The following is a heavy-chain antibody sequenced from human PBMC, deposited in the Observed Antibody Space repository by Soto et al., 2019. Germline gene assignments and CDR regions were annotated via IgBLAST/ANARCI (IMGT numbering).Heavy chain of an antibody. CDR1: GASISSSSRF. V-gene: IGHV4-39*01. D-gene: IGHD2-8*02. Sequence: QLQLQESGPGLVKPSETLSLTCTVSGASISSSSRFWGWIRQPPGRGLEWIASFYYGGSTFFNSSRKSRVTISVDTSKNEFSLKLSSVTAADTAVYYCASLLVGTDYFDNWGQGTLVTVSS. CDR3: ASLLVGTDYFDN. J-gene: IGHJ4*02. CDR2: FYYGGST.